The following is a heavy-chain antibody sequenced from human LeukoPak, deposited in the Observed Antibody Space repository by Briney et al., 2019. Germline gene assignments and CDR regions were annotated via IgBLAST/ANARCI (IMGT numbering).Heavy chain of an antibody. CDR2: IYTRGST. Sequence: SATLSLYCTVSGGSISRYYWSWIQQPAGKGLEWIGRIYTRGSTNYNLSLKRRVTMSVDTSKNQFPLKLSSVTAADTAVYYCAREPTIFGSYNWFDPWGQGTLVTVSS. J-gene: IGHJ5*02. CDR1: GGSISRYY. V-gene: IGHV4-4*07. CDR3: AREPTIFGSYNWFDP. D-gene: IGHD3-3*01.